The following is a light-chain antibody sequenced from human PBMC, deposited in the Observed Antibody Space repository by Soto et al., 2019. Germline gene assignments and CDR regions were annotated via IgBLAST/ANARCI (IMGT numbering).Light chain of an antibody. CDR1: QTVSGYY. CDR3: QQYGSSPRT. CDR2: GAS. J-gene: IGKJ1*01. Sequence: EIVLTQSPGTLSLSPGERATLSCRASQTVSGYYLAWYQQKPGQAPRLLIYGASNRATGIPDRFSGSGSGTDFTLTISRLEPEDFAVYYCQQYGSSPRTFGQGTKVEIK. V-gene: IGKV3-20*01.